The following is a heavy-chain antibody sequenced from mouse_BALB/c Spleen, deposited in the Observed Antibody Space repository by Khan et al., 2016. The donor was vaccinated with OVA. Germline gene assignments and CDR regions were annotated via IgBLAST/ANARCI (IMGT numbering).Heavy chain of an antibody. D-gene: IGHD2-14*01. J-gene: IGHJ2*01. CDR2: IYPYNDDT. V-gene: IGHV1S136*01. CDR1: GYTFTSYV. CDR3: ARNYRYDVYFDF. Sequence: VQLQQSGPELVKPGASVKMSCKASGYTFTSYVIHWVKQKPGQGLEWIGYIYPYNDDTKYNEKFKGKATLTSDKSSSTAYMELRSLTSEDSAGYYCARNYRYDVYFDFWGQGTTLTVSS.